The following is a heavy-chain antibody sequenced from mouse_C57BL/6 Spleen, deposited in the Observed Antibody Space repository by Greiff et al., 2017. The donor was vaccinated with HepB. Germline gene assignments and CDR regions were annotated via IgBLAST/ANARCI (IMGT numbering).Heavy chain of an antibody. CDR1: GYTFTDYY. Sequence: EVQLQQSGPVLVKPGASVKMSCKASGYTFTDYYMNWVKQSHGKSLEWIGVINPYNGGTSYNQKFKGKATLTVDKSSSTAYMELNSLTSEDSAVYYCVLYYYGSSYNYAMDYWGQGTSVTVSS. V-gene: IGHV1-19*01. J-gene: IGHJ4*01. D-gene: IGHD1-1*01. CDR2: INPYNGGT. CDR3: VLYYYGSSYNYAMDY.